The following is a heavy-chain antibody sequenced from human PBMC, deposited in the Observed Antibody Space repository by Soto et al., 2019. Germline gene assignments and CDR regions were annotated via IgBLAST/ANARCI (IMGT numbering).Heavy chain of an antibody. CDR1: SGSLSSGGYY. CDR3: ARAPPYPKVNWFDL. V-gene: IGHV4-31*03. Sequence: QEQLQESGPGLVEPSQTLSLTCTVSSGSLSSGGYYWNWIRQHPVKGLEWIGYIYFTEITYSRPSLKSRVTLSVATSKSQFSLELRSVTAADTAIYYCARAPPYPKVNWFDLWGPGVLVTVSS. CDR2: IYFTEIT. J-gene: IGHJ5*02.